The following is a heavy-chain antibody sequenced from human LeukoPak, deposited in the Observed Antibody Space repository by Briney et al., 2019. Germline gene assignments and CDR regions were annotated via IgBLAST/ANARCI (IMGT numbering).Heavy chain of an antibody. Sequence: GASVKVSCKASGGTFSSYAISWVRQAPGQGLEWMGGIIPIFGTANYAQKFQGRVTITTDESTSTAYMELSSLRSEDTAVYYCARDPHRAAAGGWTYFDYWGQGTLVTVSS. CDR3: ARDPHRAAAGGWTYFDY. CDR2: IIPIFGTA. CDR1: GGTFSSYA. D-gene: IGHD6-13*01. V-gene: IGHV1-69*05. J-gene: IGHJ4*02.